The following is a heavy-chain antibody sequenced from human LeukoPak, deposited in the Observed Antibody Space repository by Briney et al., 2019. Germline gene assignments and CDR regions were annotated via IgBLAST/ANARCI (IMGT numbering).Heavy chain of an antibody. J-gene: IGHJ4*02. V-gene: IGHV3-48*03. CDR1: GFSFSSYV. Sequence: GGSLRLSCAASGFSFSSYVMNWFRQAPGKGLEWVSYIGASGKYYADSVKGRFTISRDDAKDSLYLQMSSLRADDTAVYYCVRGRLDWGQGTLVIVSS. CDR2: IGASGK. CDR3: VRGRLD. D-gene: IGHD3-9*01.